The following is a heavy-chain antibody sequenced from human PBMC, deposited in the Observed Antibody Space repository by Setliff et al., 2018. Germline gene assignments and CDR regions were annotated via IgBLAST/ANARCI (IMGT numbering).Heavy chain of an antibody. Sequence: ASVKVSCKASGYTFTSYDINWVRQATGQGLEWMGWMNPNSGNTGYAQKFQGRVTMTRNTSISTAYMELSSLRSEDTAVYYCASRRVRGLCMDVWGQGTTVTVSS. CDR1: GYTFTSYD. J-gene: IGHJ6*02. D-gene: IGHD3-10*01. CDR3: ASRRVRGLCMDV. CDR2: MNPNSGNT. V-gene: IGHV1-8*01.